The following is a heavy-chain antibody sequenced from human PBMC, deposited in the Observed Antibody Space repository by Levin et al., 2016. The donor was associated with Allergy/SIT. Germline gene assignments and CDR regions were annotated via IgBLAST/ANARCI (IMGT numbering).Heavy chain of an antibody. CDR3: ARHADTSCSRTTCGFHF. CDR2: VSSDGRT. J-gene: IGHJ4*02. V-gene: IGHV4-39*01. D-gene: IGHD2-2*01. Sequence: WVRQAPGKGLEWIATVSSDGRTWYNPSLKSRVTVSKDTSKNQFSLKVTSVSAADTAVYYCARHADTSCSRTTCGFHFWGPGTLVTVSS.